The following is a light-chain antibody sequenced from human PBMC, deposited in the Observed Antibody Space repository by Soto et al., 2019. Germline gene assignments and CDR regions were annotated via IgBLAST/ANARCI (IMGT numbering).Light chain of an antibody. Sequence: DIPLTQSPSTLSASVGDRVTITCRASQSISRYLAWYQQKPGKAPKFLIYDASNLESGVPSRFSGSGSGTEFTLTISSLQPEDFATYYCQQYNGYSEVTFGPGTRVDIK. J-gene: IGKJ3*01. CDR1: QSISRY. CDR2: DAS. CDR3: QQYNGYSEVT. V-gene: IGKV1-5*01.